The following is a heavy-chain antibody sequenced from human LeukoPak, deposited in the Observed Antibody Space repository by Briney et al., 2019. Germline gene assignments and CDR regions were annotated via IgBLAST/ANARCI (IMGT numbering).Heavy chain of an antibody. CDR2: ISYDGSDK. CDR3: AKTKDDNSGYYDY. Sequence: GRSLRLSCAAAGFTFSTYGMHWVRQAPGKGLEWVAVISYDGSDKYYADSVKGRFTISRDNSKNTLHLQMNSLRAEDTAVYYCAKTKDDNSGYYDYWGQGTLVTVSS. J-gene: IGHJ4*02. CDR1: GFTFSTYG. D-gene: IGHD3-22*01. V-gene: IGHV3-30*18.